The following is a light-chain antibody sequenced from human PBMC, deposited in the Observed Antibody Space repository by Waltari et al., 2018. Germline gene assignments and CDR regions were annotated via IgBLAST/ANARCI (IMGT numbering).Light chain of an antibody. V-gene: IGLV2-11*01. Sequence: QSALTQPASVSGSPGQSITISFTGTSSDGGGYNYVSWYQQHPGKAPKLMIHDVTKRPSGVPDRFSGSKSGNTASLTISGLQAEDEADYYCCSYGGSYTFVFGTGTKITVL. CDR3: CSYGGSYTFV. J-gene: IGLJ1*01. CDR2: DVT. CDR1: SSDGGGYNY.